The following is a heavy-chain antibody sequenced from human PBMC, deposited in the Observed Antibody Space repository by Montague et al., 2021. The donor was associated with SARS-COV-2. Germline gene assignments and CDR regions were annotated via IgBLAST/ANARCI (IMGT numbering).Heavy chain of an antibody. CDR2: IYYSGST. J-gene: IGHJ4*02. CDR1: GGSISTYY. Sequence: SETLSLTCSVSGGSISTYYWSWIRQPPGKGLEWIGYIYYSGSTNYNPSLKRRVPLSIDTAKKQFSLGLSSVAVADMAVYYCAGPGGYCTGSSCFYVYWGQGTLVTVSS. D-gene: IGHD2-15*01. CDR3: AGPGGYCTGSSCFYVY. V-gene: IGHV4-59*01.